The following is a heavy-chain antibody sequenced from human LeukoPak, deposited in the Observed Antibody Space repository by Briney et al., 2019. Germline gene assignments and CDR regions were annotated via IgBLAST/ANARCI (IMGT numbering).Heavy chain of an antibody. V-gene: IGHV3-30*03. CDR2: TSSDLNVK. J-gene: IGHJ4*02. Sequence: GGSLRLSCAASGLTFSSHTMNWVRQAPGKGLEWVAVTSSDLNVKLYADSVKGRFTISRDNSRSTLYLQMNSLRPEDTAIYYCAREGYYGSGSPPSLYFDYWGQGTLVTVSS. CDR3: AREGYYGSGSPPSLYFDY. CDR1: GLTFSSHT. D-gene: IGHD3-10*01.